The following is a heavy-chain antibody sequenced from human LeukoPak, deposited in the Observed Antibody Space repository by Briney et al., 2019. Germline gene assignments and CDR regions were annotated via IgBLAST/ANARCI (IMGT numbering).Heavy chain of an antibody. J-gene: IGHJ4*02. CDR3: ARDRVLGDYGGSFDY. Sequence: GGSLRLSCAASGFTFSSYSMNWVRQAPGKGLEWVSSISSSSSYIYYADSVKGRFTISRDNAKNSLYLQMNSLRAEDTAVYYCARDRVLGDYGGSFDYWGQGTLGTVSS. CDR2: ISSSSSYI. CDR1: GFTFSSYS. V-gene: IGHV3-21*01. D-gene: IGHD4-23*01.